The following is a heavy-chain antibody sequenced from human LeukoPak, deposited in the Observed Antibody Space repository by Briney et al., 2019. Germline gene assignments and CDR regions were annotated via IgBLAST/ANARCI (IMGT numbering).Heavy chain of an antibody. V-gene: IGHV4-61*01. D-gene: IGHD3-22*01. CDR1: GGSVSSGSYY. Sequence: SETLSLTCRVSGGSVSSGSYYWSWIRQPPGKRLEWIGYINYSGSTNYNPSLKSRVTISADTSRNQFSLKLSSVTAADTAVYYRARLSSGYKWFDPWGQGTLVTVSS. CDR3: ARLSSGYKWFDP. J-gene: IGHJ5*02. CDR2: INYSGST.